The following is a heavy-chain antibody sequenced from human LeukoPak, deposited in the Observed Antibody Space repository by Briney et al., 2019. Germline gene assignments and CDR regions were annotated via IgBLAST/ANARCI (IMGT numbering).Heavy chain of an antibody. CDR1: GLTFSSYW. CDR3: ARDLWGSGSYDY. V-gene: IGHV3-7*01. Sequence: GGSLRLSCAASGLTFSSYWMSWVRQAPGKGLEWGANVKQDGSEKYYVDSVKGRFTISRDNAKNSLYLQMNSLRAEDTAVYYCARDLWGSGSYDYWGQGTLVTASS. CDR2: VKQDGSEK. J-gene: IGHJ4*02. D-gene: IGHD3-10*01.